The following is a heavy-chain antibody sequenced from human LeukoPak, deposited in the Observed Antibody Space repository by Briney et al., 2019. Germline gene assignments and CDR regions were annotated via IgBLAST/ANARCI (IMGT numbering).Heavy chain of an antibody. V-gene: IGHV3-49*03. Sequence: PGGSLRLSCTASGFTFGDYAMSWFRQAPGKGLEWVGFIRSKAYGGTTEYAASVKGRFTISRDDSKSIAYLQMNSLKTEDTAVYYCTRDHWNYVDGDYFDYWGQGTLVTVSS. CDR2: IRSKAYGGTT. J-gene: IGHJ4*02. D-gene: IGHD1-7*01. CDR3: TRDHWNYVDGDYFDY. CDR1: GFTFGDYA.